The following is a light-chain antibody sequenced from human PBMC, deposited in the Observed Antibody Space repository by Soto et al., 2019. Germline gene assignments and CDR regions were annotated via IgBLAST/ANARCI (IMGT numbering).Light chain of an antibody. V-gene: IGKV3-15*01. CDR2: SGD. J-gene: IGKJ3*01. CDR1: QSVSSS. Sequence: EVVVTQSPDTLSLSPGETATLSCRASQSVSSSVAWYQHKPGQSPRLVVYSGDKRAPGIPPRFSGSGSETEFTLTISTLQSEDFAVYYCQQRSNWPVTFGPGTKVDIK. CDR3: QQRSNWPVT.